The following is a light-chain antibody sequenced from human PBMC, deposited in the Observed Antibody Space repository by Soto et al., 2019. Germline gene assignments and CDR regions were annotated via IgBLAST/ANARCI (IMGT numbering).Light chain of an antibody. V-gene: IGLV2-14*03. CDR2: DVS. CDR3: SSYRVGGSYV. J-gene: IGLJ1*01. CDR1: SSDVGRHNA. Sequence: QSALTQPASVSGSPGQSITISCSGTSSDVGRHNAVSWYQQHPGKVPQLMIYDVSIRPSGISDRLSATKSGNMACLTISGLQAEDEADYYCSSYRVGGSYVFGTGTKLTVL.